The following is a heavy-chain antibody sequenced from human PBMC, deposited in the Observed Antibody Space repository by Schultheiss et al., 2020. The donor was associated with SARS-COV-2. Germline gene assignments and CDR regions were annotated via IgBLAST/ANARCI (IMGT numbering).Heavy chain of an antibody. Sequence: GGSLRLSCAASGFTFSTYSMNWVRQAPGKGLEWVSSISSSSSYIYYADSVKGRFTISRDNTKNSLFLQMNSLRAEDTAVYYCAREWYGHFNYWGQGTLVTVSS. J-gene: IGHJ4*02. CDR1: GFTFSTYS. V-gene: IGHV3-21*01. D-gene: IGHD2-15*01. CDR3: AREWYGHFNY. CDR2: ISSSSSYI.